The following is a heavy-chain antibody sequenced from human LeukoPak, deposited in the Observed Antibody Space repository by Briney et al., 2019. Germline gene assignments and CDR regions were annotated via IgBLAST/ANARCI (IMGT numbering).Heavy chain of an antibody. J-gene: IGHJ6*03. Sequence: PGGSLRLSCAASGFTFSSYSMNWVRQAPGKGLEWVSYISSSSSTIYYADSVKGRFTISRDNAKNSLYLQMNSLRAEDTAVYYCARDTKQYYYYYYMDVWGKGTTVTVSS. V-gene: IGHV3-48*01. D-gene: IGHD1/OR15-1a*01. CDR1: GFTFSSYS. CDR2: ISSSSSTI. CDR3: ARDTKQYYYYYYMDV.